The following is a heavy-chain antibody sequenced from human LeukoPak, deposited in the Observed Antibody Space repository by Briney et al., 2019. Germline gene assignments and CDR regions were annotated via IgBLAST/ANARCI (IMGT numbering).Heavy chain of an antibody. CDR1: GGSISSGGYY. D-gene: IGHD3-10*01. V-gene: IGHV4-30-2*01. CDR2: IYHSGST. CDR3: ARSRPKSMVRGAPFDY. Sequence: PSETLSLTCTVSGGSISSGGYYWSWIRQPPGKGLEWIGYIYHSGSTYYNPSLKSRVTISVDRSKNQFSLKLSSVTAADTAVYYCARSRPKSMVRGAPFDYWGQGTLVTVSS. J-gene: IGHJ4*02.